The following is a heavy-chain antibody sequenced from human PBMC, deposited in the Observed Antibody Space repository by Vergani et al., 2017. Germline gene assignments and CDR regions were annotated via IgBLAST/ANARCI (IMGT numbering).Heavy chain of an antibody. CDR1: GFTFSSYA. D-gene: IGHD2-21*02. V-gene: IGHV3-23*01. Sequence: EVQLLESGGGLVQPGGSLRLSCAASGFTFSSYAMSWVRQAPGKGLEWVSAISGSGGSSYYADSVKGRYTISRDNSKNTLYLQMNSLRAEDTAVYYCAEEDSTVTGAFDIWGQGTMVTVSS. CDR2: ISGSGGSS. CDR3: AEEDSTVTGAFDI. J-gene: IGHJ3*02.